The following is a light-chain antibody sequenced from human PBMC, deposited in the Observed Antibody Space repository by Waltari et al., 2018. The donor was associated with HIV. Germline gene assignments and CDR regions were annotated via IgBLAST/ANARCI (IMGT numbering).Light chain of an antibody. CDR3: QQYNDWLSWT. V-gene: IGKV3-15*01. CDR1: QSISSN. J-gene: IGKJ1*01. CDR2: DAS. Sequence: ELVMTQSPATLSVSPGQSATVPCWASQSISSNLAWYQQRPGQAPRLLVYDASTRVAGIPARFSASGFATEFTLTISSLQSEDFAVYYCQQYNDWLSWTFGQGTKVEMK.